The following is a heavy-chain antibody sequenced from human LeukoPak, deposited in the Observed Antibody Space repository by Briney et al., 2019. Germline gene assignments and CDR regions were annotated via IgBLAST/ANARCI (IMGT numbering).Heavy chain of an antibody. D-gene: IGHD3-22*01. Sequence: KPGGSLRLSCAASGFTFSSYSMDWVRQAPGKGLEWVSYTSSSSSYIYYADSVKGRFTISRDNSKNTLNLQMNSLRAEDTALYYCAREPRDYDSSGYPYYYYGIDVWGLGTTVTVSS. CDR2: TSSSSSYI. CDR1: GFTFSSYS. V-gene: IGHV3-21*04. J-gene: IGHJ6*02. CDR3: AREPRDYDSSGYPYYYYGIDV.